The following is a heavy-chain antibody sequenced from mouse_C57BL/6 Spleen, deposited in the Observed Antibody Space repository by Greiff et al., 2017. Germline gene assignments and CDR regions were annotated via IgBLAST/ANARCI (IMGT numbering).Heavy chain of an antibody. D-gene: IGHD1-2*01. CDR3: AREDDYGHCFDY. J-gene: IGHJ2*01. Sequence: EVMLVESEGGLVQPGSSMKLSCTASGFTFSDYYMAWVRQVPEKGLEWVANINYDGSSTYYLDSLKSRFILSRDNAKNILYLQMSSLKSEDTATYYCAREDDYGHCFDYWGQGTTLTVSA. CDR2: INYDGSST. V-gene: IGHV5-16*01. CDR1: GFTFSDYY.